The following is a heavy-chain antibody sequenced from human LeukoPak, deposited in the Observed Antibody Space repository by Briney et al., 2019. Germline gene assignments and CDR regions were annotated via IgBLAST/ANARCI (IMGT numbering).Heavy chain of an antibody. V-gene: IGHV3-7*01. CDR1: GFTFSTYW. D-gene: IGHD3-10*01. CDR2: INQDGSEK. Sequence: GGSLRLSCAASGFTFSTYWMSWVRQAPGKGLEWVAIINQDGSEKKYVDSAKGRFTISRDNAKNSLYLQMSSLRTEDTAVYYCVRDRGFGGDDYWGQGTLVTVSS. CDR3: VRDRGFGGDDY. J-gene: IGHJ4*02.